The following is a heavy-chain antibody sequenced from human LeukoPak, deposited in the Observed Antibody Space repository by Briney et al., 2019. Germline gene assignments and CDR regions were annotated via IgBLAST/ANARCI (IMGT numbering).Heavy chain of an antibody. V-gene: IGHV3-23*01. Sequence: GGSLRLSCAASGFTFSSYAMNWVRQAPGKGLEWVSGISGNGGSTYYADSVKGRFTISRDNAKNSLYLRMNSLRAEDTAVYYCARSLAPGRNSDYWGQGTLVTVSS. CDR1: GFTFSSYA. CDR2: ISGNGGST. J-gene: IGHJ4*02. CDR3: ARSLAPGRNSDY.